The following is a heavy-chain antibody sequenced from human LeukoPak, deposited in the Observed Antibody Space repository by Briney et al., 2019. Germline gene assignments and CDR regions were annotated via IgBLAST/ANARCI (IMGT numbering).Heavy chain of an antibody. CDR1: GFTFSDYS. D-gene: IGHD4/OR15-4a*01. CDR2: ISRRSRHV. J-gene: IGHJ1*01. CDR3: VRDLMGSGATTAYLHH. V-gene: IGHV3-21*01. Sequence: GGSLRLSCTASGFTFSDYSMNWVRQAPGKGLEWVSSISRRSRHVYYAGSVKGRFTISRDNAKNSLYLQVNSLRAEDMAVYFCVRDLMGSGATTAYLHHWGQGTLVTVSS.